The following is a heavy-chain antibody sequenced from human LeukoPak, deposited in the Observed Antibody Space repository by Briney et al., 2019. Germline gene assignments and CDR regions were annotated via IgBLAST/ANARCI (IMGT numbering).Heavy chain of an antibody. CDR1: GGTFSSYA. Sequence: SVKVSCKASGGTFSSYAISWVRQAPGQGLEWMGGIIPIFGTANYAQKFQGRVTITTDESTSTAYMELSSLRSEDTAVDYCARDRDGSGSYGYWGQGTLVTVSS. V-gene: IGHV1-69*05. J-gene: IGHJ4*02. D-gene: IGHD3-10*01. CDR3: ARDRDGSGSYGY. CDR2: IIPIFGTA.